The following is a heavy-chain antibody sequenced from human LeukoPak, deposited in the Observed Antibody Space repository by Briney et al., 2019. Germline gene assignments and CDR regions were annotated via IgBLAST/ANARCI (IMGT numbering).Heavy chain of an antibody. CDR1: GFTFSNFA. D-gene: IGHD3-22*01. CDR3: AKGSHYFDTSAYSDY. J-gene: IGHJ4*02. V-gene: IGHV3-23*01. Sequence: GGSLRLSCAASGFTFSNFAMSWVRQAPGKGLEWVTAISGSGGTTYYADSVKGRFTISRDNSKNTLYLQMNSLRAEDTAVYYCAKGSHYFDTSAYSDYWGQGTLVTVSS. CDR2: ISGSGGTT.